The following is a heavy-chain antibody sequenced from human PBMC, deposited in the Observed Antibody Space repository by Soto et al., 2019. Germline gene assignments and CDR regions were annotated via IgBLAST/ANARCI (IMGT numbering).Heavy chain of an antibody. CDR1: GFTFSSYD. J-gene: IGHJ4*02. D-gene: IGHD1-7*01. Sequence: EVQLAESGGGMVQPGGSLRLSCVASGFTFSSYDMHWVRQAPGKGLEYVSSISSNGGTTYYGNSVKGRFTISRDNSKNTLYLQMGSLRAEDMAIYYCVRRVSGNYDYWGQGTPVNVSS. CDR2: ISSNGGTT. CDR3: VRRVSGNYDY. V-gene: IGHV3-64*01.